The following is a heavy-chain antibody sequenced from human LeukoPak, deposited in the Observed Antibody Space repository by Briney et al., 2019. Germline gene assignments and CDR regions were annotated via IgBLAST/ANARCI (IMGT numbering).Heavy chain of an antibody. CDR2: ISWNSGSI. Sequence: RSLRLSCAASGFTFSSYAMHWVRQAPGKGLEWVSGISWNSGSIDYADSVKGRFTISRDNAKNSLYLQMNSLRAEDTALYYCATDMSRRATLFDYWGQGTLVTVSS. CDR3: ATDMSRRATLFDY. CDR1: GFTFSSYA. D-gene: IGHD1-26*01. J-gene: IGHJ4*02. V-gene: IGHV3-9*01.